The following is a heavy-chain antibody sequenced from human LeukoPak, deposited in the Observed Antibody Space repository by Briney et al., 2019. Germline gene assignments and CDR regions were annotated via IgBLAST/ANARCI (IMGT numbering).Heavy chain of an antibody. Sequence: GSLRHSSAAPGFTFSSYKMNWVRQAPRKRLWWVSYISSSGSTIYYADSVKGRFTISRDNAKNSLYLQMNSLRAEDTAVYYCAELGITMIGGVWGKGTTVTISS. J-gene: IGHJ6*04. V-gene: IGHV3-48*03. CDR1: GFTFSSYK. CDR2: ISSSGSTI. D-gene: IGHD3-10*02. CDR3: AELGITMIGGV.